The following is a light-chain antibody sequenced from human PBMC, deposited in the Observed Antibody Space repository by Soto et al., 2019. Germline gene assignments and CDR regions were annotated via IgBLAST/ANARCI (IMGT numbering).Light chain of an antibody. Sequence: DIHMTQSPSTLSASVGDRVVITSRASQIITTWLAWYQQKPGKAPKLLIYDASSLESGVPSRFSGSGSGTEFTLTISRLQPDDFATYYCQQYNDYWTFGQGTKVDIK. CDR1: QIITTW. CDR3: QQYNDYWT. CDR2: DAS. J-gene: IGKJ1*01. V-gene: IGKV1-5*01.